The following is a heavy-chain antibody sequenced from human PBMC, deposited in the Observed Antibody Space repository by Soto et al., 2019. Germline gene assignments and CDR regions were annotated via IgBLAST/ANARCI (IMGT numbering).Heavy chain of an antibody. D-gene: IGHD3-22*01. Sequence: GGSLRLSCAASGFTFSGSAMHWVRQASGKGLEWVGRIRTKANSYATAYGASVKGRFTISRDDSKNTAYLQMSSLKTEDTAVYYCARHLDPDHSDSSGFAYYYYYGMDVWGQGTTVTVSS. V-gene: IGHV3-73*01. CDR1: GFTFSGSA. J-gene: IGHJ6*02. CDR3: ARHLDPDHSDSSGFAYYYYYGMDV. CDR2: IRTKANSYAT.